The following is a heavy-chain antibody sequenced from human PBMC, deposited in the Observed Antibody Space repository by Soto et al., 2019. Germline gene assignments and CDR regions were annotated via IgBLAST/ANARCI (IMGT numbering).Heavy chain of an antibody. Sequence: SETLSLTCAVSGYSISSGYYLGWMRQPPGEVLEWSGSIYHSGSTYYNPSLKSRVTISVDTSKNQFSLKLSSVTAADSAVYYCARVATTQTRYYGDYVNAFDIWGQGTMVTVSS. CDR3: ARVATTQTRYYGDYVNAFDI. V-gene: IGHV4-38-2*01. J-gene: IGHJ3*02. CDR1: GYSISSGYY. CDR2: IYHSGST. D-gene: IGHD4-17*01.